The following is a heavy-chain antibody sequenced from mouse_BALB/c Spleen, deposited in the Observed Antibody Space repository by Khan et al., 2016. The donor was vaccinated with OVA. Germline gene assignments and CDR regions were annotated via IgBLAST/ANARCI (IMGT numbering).Heavy chain of an antibody. CDR1: GFTFSNFG. V-gene: IGHV5-17*02. J-gene: IGHJ2*01. CDR2: ISSGSSTI. CDR3: ARDYYGNFDY. Sequence: EVELVESGGGLVQPGGSRKLSCAASGFTFSNFGMHWVRQAPEKGLEWVAFISSGSSTIYYADTVKGRFTISRDNPKNTLFLQMTSLRSEDTAMYYCARDYYGNFDYWGQGTTLTVSS. D-gene: IGHD1-2*01.